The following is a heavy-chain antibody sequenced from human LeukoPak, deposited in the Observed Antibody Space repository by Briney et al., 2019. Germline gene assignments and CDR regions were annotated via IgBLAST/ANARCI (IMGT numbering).Heavy chain of an antibody. Sequence: HPGGSLRLSCSASGFIFSDYAMHWVRQAPGKGLEWVAVISYDGSNKYYADSVKGRFTISRDNSKNTLYLQMNSLRAEDTAVYYCARGDQLPISAFDYWGQGTLVTVSS. CDR2: ISYDGSNK. J-gene: IGHJ4*02. V-gene: IGHV3-30*04. D-gene: IGHD2-2*01. CDR3: ARGDQLPISAFDY. CDR1: GFIFSDYA.